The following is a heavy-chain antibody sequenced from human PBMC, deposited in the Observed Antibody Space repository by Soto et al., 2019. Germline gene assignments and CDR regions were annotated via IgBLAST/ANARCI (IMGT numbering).Heavy chain of an antibody. CDR1: GDTFRSFP. V-gene: IGHV1-69*01. Sequence: QVQQVQSGAEVKKPGSSVKVACTASGDTFRSFPSSWVRQAPGQGLEWMGGIIPIVGTAHSAQKFQGRLTITADESTSTVYMELSSLTSEDTAGYYWARGGSRYALDYWGQGTLVTVSS. CDR3: ARGGSRYALDY. CDR2: IIPIVGTA. J-gene: IGHJ4*02. D-gene: IGHD3-16*01.